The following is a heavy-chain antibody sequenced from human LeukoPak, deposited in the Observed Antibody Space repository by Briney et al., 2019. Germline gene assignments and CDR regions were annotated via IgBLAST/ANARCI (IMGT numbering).Heavy chain of an antibody. CDR1: GYTFTSYD. J-gene: IGHJ6*02. CDR2: MNPNSGNT. Sequence: ASVKVSCKASGYTFTSYDINWVRQATGQGLEWMGWMNPNSGNTGYAQKFQGRVTMTRNTSISTAYMELSSLRSEDTAVYYCARSPYDFWGGYHYYYGMDVWGQGTTVTVSS. CDR3: ARSPYDFWGGYHYYYGMDV. V-gene: IGHV1-8*01. D-gene: IGHD3-3*01.